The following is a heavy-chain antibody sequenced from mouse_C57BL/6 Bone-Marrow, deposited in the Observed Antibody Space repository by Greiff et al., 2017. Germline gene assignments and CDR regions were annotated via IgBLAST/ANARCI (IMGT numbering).Heavy chain of an antibody. V-gene: IGHV14-4*01. CDR2: IDPENGDT. CDR1: GFNIKDDY. Sequence: EVQLQQSGAELVRPGASVKLSCTASGFNIKDDYMHWVKQRPEQGLEWIGWIDPENGDTEYASKFQGKATITADTSSTTAYLHLRSLTSEDTAVYYCTTLEYFDYWGQGTTRTVSS. J-gene: IGHJ2*01. CDR3: TTLEYFDY.